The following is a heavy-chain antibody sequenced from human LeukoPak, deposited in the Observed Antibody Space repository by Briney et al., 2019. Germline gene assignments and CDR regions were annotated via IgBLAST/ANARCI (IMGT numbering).Heavy chain of an antibody. Sequence: GASVKVSCKASGYTFTSYDINWVRQATGQGLEWMGWMNPNSGNTGYAQKFQGRVTMTRNTSISTAYMELSSLRSEDTAVYYCARAPLVLLGEDYWGQGTLVTVSS. V-gene: IGHV1-8*01. CDR2: MNPNSGNT. CDR1: GYTFTSYD. CDR3: ARAPLVLLGEDY. D-gene: IGHD6-13*01. J-gene: IGHJ4*02.